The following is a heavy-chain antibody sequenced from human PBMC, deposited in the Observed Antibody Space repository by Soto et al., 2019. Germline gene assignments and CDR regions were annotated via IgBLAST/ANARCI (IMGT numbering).Heavy chain of an antibody. J-gene: IGHJ4*02. CDR1: GGTFSSYT. D-gene: IGHD1-26*01. Sequence: QVQLVQSGAEVKKPGSSVKVSCKASGGTFSSYTISWVRQAPGQGLEWMGRIIPILGIANYAQKFQGSVTITADKSTSTAYMELSSLRSEDTAVYYCARGEGGSYTFDYWGQGTLVTVSS. CDR3: ARGEGGSYTFDY. V-gene: IGHV1-69*02. CDR2: IIPILGIA.